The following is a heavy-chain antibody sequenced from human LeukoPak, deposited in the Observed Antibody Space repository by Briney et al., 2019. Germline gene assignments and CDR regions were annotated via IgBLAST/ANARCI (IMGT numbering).Heavy chain of an antibody. Sequence: GASVKVSCKASGYTFTGYYMHWVRRAPGQGLEWMGWINPDNGGTNYAQKFQGRVTMTRDMSISTAYMELSRLRSDDTAVYYCARDPSNSGYDYLYYFDYWGQGTLVTVSS. CDR1: GYTFTGYY. J-gene: IGHJ4*02. CDR3: ARDPSNSGYDYLYYFDY. CDR2: INPDNGGT. V-gene: IGHV1-2*02. D-gene: IGHD5-12*01.